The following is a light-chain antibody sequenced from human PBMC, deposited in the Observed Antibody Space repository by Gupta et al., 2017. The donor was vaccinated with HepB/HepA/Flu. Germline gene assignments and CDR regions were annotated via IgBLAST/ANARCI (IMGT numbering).Light chain of an antibody. CDR1: PGAVTSGHY. CDR3: LPADSGARLVV. V-gene: IGLV7-46*01. Sequence: TCGSSPGAVTSGHYPYWFQQQPGQAPRTLLYDTSNHSWTPARFSGSLLGGKAALTLSGAQPEDEAEYYCLPADSGARLVVFGGGTKLTVL. J-gene: IGLJ2*01. CDR2: DTS.